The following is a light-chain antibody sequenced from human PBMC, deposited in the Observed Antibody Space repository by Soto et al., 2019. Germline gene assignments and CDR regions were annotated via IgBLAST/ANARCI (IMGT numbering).Light chain of an antibody. V-gene: IGKV3-15*01. CDR2: GAS. J-gene: IGKJ2*01. CDR3: RQYTNWPYT. CDR1: QSVGSN. Sequence: EIVMTQSPATLSVSPGERASLSCRASQSVGSNLAWYQQTAGQAPRLLIYGASTRATGIPARFSGSGSGTESTLTIRSLQYEDSAVYSCRQYTNWPYTFGQGTKLEIK.